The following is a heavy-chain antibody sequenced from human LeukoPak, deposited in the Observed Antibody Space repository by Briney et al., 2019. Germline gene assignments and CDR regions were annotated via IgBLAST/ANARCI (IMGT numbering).Heavy chain of an antibody. V-gene: IGHV3-53*01. CDR1: GLTGSHNY. CDR3: IVFGDSNH. Sequence: GGSLRLSCAASGLTGSHNYVSWVRQAPGKGLEWVSAIHTSGDTCYADSVKGRFTISRDTSKNTLHLQINSLRVEDTAVYYCIVFGDSNHWGQGTLVTVSS. CDR2: IHTSGDT. J-gene: IGHJ5*02. D-gene: IGHD4-17*01.